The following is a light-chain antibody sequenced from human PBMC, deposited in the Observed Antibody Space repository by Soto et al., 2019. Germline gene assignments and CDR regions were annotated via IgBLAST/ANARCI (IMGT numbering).Light chain of an antibody. V-gene: IGLV2-14*03. Sequence: QSALTQPASVSGSPGQSITISCTGSSSDVGGYTHVSWYQHHPGEAPKLIIYDVTNRPSGVSDRFSGSKSGNTASLTISGLQAEDEADYYCCSSTSSNTRVFGGGTKLTVL. J-gene: IGLJ2*01. CDR2: DVT. CDR1: SSDVGGYTH. CDR3: CSSTSSNTRV.